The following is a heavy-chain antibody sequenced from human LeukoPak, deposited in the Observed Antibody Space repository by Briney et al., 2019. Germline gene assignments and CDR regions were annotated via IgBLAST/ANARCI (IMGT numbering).Heavy chain of an antibody. J-gene: IGHJ6*03. CDR2: IRYDGSNK. Sequence: PGGSLRLSCAASGFTFSSYGMHWVRQAPGKGLEWVAFIRYDGSNKYYADSVKGRFTISRDNSKNTLYLEMNSLRAEDTAVYYCARDRGGYLYYYYMDVWGKGTTVTVSS. V-gene: IGHV3-30*02. D-gene: IGHD5-12*01. CDR3: ARDRGGYLYYYYMDV. CDR1: GFTFSSYG.